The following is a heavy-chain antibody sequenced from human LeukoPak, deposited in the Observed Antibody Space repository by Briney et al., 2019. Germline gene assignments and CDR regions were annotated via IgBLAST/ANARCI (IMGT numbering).Heavy chain of an antibody. D-gene: IGHD2-15*01. CDR3: ARGGSGYCSGGSCYPYYFDY. CDR2: INPNSGGT. Sequence: GASVKVSCKASGYTFTGYYTHWVRQAPGQGLEWMGRINPNSGGTNYAQKFQGRVTMTRDTSISTAYMELSRLRSDDTAVYYCARGGSGYCSGGSCYPYYFDYWGQGTLVTVSS. V-gene: IGHV1-2*02. J-gene: IGHJ4*02. CDR1: GYTFTGYY.